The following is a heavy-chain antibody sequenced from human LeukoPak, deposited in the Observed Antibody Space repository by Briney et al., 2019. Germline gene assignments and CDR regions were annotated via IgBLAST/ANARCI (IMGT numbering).Heavy chain of an antibody. CDR3: ARVIGDYVSHYYYYYGMDV. J-gene: IGHJ6*02. D-gene: IGHD4-17*01. V-gene: IGHV1-46*01. Sequence: GASVKVSCKTSGYTFTNYYIHWVRQVPGQGLEWMGIIDPSGGSTNYAQNFQGRVTVTRDTSTSTVYMELSSLRSDDTGEYFCARVIGDYVSHYYYYYGMDVWGQGTTVTVSS. CDR1: GYTFTNYY. CDR2: IDPSGGST.